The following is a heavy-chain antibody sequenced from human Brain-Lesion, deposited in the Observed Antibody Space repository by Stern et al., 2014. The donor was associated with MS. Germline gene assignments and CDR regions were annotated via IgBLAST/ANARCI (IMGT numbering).Heavy chain of an antibody. CDR3: ARDQRGITIFGVVTDYYYLGMDV. Sequence: QMQLVQSGAEVKKPGASVKVSCKTSGYIFTGYYIHWVRQAPGQGLEWMAWINPKTGGKKYAQKFQGRVTMSRDTSISTAYVELSSLTSDDTAVYYCARDQRGITIFGVVTDYYYLGMDVWGQGTTVTVSS. V-gene: IGHV1-2*02. CDR2: INPKTGGK. J-gene: IGHJ6*02. CDR1: GYIFTGYY. D-gene: IGHD3-3*01.